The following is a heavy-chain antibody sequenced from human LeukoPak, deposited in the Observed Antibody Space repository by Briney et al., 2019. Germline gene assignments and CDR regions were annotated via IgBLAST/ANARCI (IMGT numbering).Heavy chain of an antibody. D-gene: IGHD2/OR15-2a*01. CDR1: GFTFSSYG. CDR3: ANDPTLTTFYIGY. Sequence: GGSLRLSCAASGFTFSSYGMHWVRQAPGKGLEWVAVISYDGSNKYYADSVKGRFTISRDNSKNTLYLQMNSLRPEDTAVYYCANDPTLTTFYIGYWGQGTLVTVSS. J-gene: IGHJ4*02. V-gene: IGHV3-30*18. CDR2: ISYDGSNK.